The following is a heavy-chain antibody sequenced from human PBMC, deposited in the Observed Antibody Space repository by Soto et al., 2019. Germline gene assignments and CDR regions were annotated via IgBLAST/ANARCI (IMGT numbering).Heavy chain of an antibody. CDR1: GYTFTSYA. CDR2: ISAYNGNT. D-gene: IGHD3-22*01. V-gene: IGHV1-18*01. Sequence: ASVKVSCKASGYTFTSYAMHWVRQAPGQGLEWMGRISAYNGNTNYAQKLQGRVTMTTDTSTSTAYMELRSLRSDDTAVYYCARELRMIVGLFDYWGPGTLVTVSS. J-gene: IGHJ4*02. CDR3: ARELRMIVGLFDY.